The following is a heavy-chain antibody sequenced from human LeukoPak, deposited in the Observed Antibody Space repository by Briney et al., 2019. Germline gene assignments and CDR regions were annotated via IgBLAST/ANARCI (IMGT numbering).Heavy chain of an antibody. D-gene: IGHD3-10*01. J-gene: IGHJ4*02. CDR3: ARGSVVRGVITAPFDY. Sequence: SETLSLTCTVSGASISSGSYSWSWIRQPAGKGLEWIGRIYNSGSTNYNPSLKSRVTISVDTSKNQFSLKLSSVTAADTAVYYCARGSVVRGVITAPFDYWGQGTLVTVSS. CDR2: IYNSGST. CDR1: GASISSGSYS. V-gene: IGHV4-61*02.